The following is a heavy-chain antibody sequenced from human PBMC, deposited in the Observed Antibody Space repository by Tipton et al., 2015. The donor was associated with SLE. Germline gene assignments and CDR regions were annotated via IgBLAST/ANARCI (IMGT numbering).Heavy chain of an antibody. CDR2: INHSGST. Sequence: TLSLTCAVYGGSFIGYYWSWIRQPPGKGLEWIGEINHSGSTNYNPSLKSRVSISVDTSKNQFSLKLSSVTAADTAVYYCARGDVDTAMGSLFDYWGQGTLVTVSS. D-gene: IGHD5-18*01. V-gene: IGHV4-34*01. CDR3: ARGDVDTAMGSLFDY. CDR1: GGSFIGYY. J-gene: IGHJ4*02.